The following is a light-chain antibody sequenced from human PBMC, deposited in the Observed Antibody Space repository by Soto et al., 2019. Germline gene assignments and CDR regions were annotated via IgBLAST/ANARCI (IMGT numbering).Light chain of an antibody. CDR1: YSNIGSNT. CDR3: AAWDDSLNSPRML. Sequence: QSLLTQPPSVSATPGQRVTISCSGTYSNIGSNTVAWYQRLPGAAPKLLIYSNNERPSGVPDRFSGSKSGSSASLAISGLXSXXXXDYYCAAWDDSLNSPRMLFGGGTKVTVL. V-gene: IGLV1-44*01. CDR2: SNN. J-gene: IGLJ2*01.